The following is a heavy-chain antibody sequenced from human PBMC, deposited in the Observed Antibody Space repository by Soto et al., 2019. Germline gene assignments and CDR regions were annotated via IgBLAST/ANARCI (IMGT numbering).Heavy chain of an antibody. D-gene: IGHD4-4*01. CDR3: VLSNYAYYYGMDV. CDR1: GASMTSGGYY. V-gene: IGHV4-31*03. CDR2: IYFTGST. Sequence: SETLSLTCTFSGASMTSGGYYWGWIRQHPVKGLEWIGHIYFTGSTYYNPSLKSRLSISLDTSKNQFSLKLSSVTAADTAVYYCVLSNYAYYYGMDVWGQGTTVTVSS. J-gene: IGHJ6*02.